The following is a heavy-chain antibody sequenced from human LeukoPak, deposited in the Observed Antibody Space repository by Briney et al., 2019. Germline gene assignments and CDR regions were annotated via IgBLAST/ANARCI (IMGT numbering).Heavy chain of an antibody. J-gene: IGHJ4*02. CDR3: ARGFDPLPGRTPWGLDY. CDR2: VYDSGST. Sequence: SETLSLTCTVSGDFISIYYWSWLRHPPGEALEGLRYVYDSGSTNYNPSLNSRGTISVDTSKNQFSLKLTSVTAADTAVYYCARGFDPLPGRTPWGLDYWGQGTLVTASS. V-gene: IGHV4-59*01. D-gene: IGHD3-9*01. CDR1: GDFISIYY.